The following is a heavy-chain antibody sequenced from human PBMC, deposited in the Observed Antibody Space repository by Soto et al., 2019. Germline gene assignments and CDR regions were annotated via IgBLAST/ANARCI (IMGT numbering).Heavy chain of an antibody. CDR2: ISISDGTT. D-gene: IGHD6-13*01. V-gene: IGHV3-11*01. CDR1: GFTFSDYY. CDR3: ARGHWQLEL. J-gene: IGHJ5*02. Sequence: GGSLRLSCAASGFTFSDYYMSWVRQAPGKGLEWVSYISISDGTTYYADSVKGRFTISRDNAKNSLYLQMNSLRAEDTAVYFCARGHWQLELWGQGTLVTVSS.